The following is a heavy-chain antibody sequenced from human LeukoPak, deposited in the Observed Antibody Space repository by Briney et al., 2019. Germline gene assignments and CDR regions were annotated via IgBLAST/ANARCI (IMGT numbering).Heavy chain of an antibody. Sequence: GGSLRLSRAASGFTFSSYSMNWVRQAPGKGLEWVSSISSSSSYIYYADSVKGRFTISRDNAKNSLYLQMNSLRAEDTAVYYCARGVLTGDPDYWGQGTLVTVSS. CDR2: ISSSSSYI. CDR3: ARGVLTGDPDY. V-gene: IGHV3-21*01. D-gene: IGHD7-27*01. J-gene: IGHJ4*02. CDR1: GFTFSSYS.